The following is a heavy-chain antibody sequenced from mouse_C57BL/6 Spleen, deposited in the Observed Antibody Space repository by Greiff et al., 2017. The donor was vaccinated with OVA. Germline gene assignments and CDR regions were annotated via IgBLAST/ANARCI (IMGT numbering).Heavy chain of an antibody. Sequence: QVQLQQSGAELMKPGASVKFSCKASGYTFTGYWIEWVKQRPGHGLEWIGEILPGSGSTNYNEKFKGKATLTADTSSNTAYMQLSSLTTEDSAIYYCASPSAAVDWYFDVWGKGTTVTVSS. J-gene: IGHJ1*03. V-gene: IGHV1-9*01. CDR1: GYTFTGYW. D-gene: IGHD3-1*01. CDR2: ILPGSGST. CDR3: ASPSAAVDWYFDV.